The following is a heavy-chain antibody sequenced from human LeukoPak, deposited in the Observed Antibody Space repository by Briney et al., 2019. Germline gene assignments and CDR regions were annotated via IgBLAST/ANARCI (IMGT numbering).Heavy chain of an antibody. CDR1: GYTLTELS. D-gene: IGHD3-22*01. CDR2: FDPEDGET. Sequence: ASVKVSCKVSGYTLTELSMHWVRQAPGKGLEWMGGFDPEDGETIYAQKFQGRVTMTEDTSTDTAYMELSSLRSEDTAVYYCATYRYYYDSSGYYPLDYWGQGTLVTVSS. J-gene: IGHJ4*02. CDR3: ATYRYYYDSSGYYPLDY. V-gene: IGHV1-24*01.